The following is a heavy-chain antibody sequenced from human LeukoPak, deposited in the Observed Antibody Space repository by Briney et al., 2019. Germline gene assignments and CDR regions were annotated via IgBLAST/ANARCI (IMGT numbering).Heavy chain of an antibody. CDR2: INPSGGST. V-gene: IGHV1-46*01. Sequence: ASVKVSCKASGYTFTSYYMHWVRQAPGQGLEWMGIINPSGGSTSYAQKFQGRVTMTRDTSTSTVYMELSSLRSEDTAVYYCASAPKRFSEWSYMDVWGKGTTVTVSS. J-gene: IGHJ6*03. D-gene: IGHD3-3*01. CDR3: ASAPKRFSEWSYMDV. CDR1: GYTFTSYY.